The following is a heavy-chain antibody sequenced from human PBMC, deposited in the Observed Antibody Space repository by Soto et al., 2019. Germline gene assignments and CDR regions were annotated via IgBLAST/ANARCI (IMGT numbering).Heavy chain of an antibody. CDR3: ARVSGWSGFDY. CDR1: GFTFSSYW. V-gene: IGHV3-74*01. J-gene: IGHJ4*02. Sequence: PVGSLRLSCAASGFTFSSYWMHWVRQAPGKGLVWVSRINSDGSSTSYADSVKGRFTISRDNAKNTLYLQMNSLRAEDTAVYYCARVSGWSGFDYWGQGTLVTVSS. D-gene: IGHD6-19*01. CDR2: INSDGSST.